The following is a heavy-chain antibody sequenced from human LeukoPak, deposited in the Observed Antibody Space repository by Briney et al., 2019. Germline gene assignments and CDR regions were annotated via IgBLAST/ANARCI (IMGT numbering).Heavy chain of an antibody. D-gene: IGHD6-19*01. J-gene: IGHJ4*01. CDR1: GGSISSSNW. V-gene: IGHV4-4*02. Sequence: SETLSLTCAVSGGSISSSNWWSWVRQPPGKGLEWSGEIYHSGSTNYNPSLKSRVTISVDKSKNQFSLKLSSVTAADTAVYYCAREDSSGQYYFDYWGQGTLVTVSS. CDR2: IYHSGST. CDR3: AREDSSGQYYFDY.